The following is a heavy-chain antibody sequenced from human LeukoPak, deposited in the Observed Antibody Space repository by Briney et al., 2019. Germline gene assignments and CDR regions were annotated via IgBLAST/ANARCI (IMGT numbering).Heavy chain of an antibody. J-gene: IGHJ1*01. CDR1: GYTFTGYY. V-gene: IGHV1-2*02. CDR3: ARGGVAVYVRH. Sequence: ASVKVSCKASGYTFTGYYMHWVRQAPGQGLEWMGWINSNNGGTNYAQNFQGRVTMTRDTSISTAYMELRWLRSDDTAVYYCARGGVAVYVRHWGQGTLVTVSS. CDR2: INSNNGGT.